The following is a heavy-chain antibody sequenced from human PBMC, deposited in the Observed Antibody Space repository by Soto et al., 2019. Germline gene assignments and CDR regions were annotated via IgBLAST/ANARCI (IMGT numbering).Heavy chain of an antibody. V-gene: IGHV4-30-4*01. D-gene: IGHD6-13*01. CDR2: IYHTGST. J-gene: IGHJ5*02. CDR3: ARGGSVAAAGPFANWFDP. Sequence: SETLSLTCTVSGGSMSRGDYYWSWIRQPPGKGLEWIGFIYHTGSTYYSPSLKSRVTISVDTSKNQFSLKLSSVTAADTAVYYCARGGSVAAAGPFANWFDPWGQGTLVTVSS. CDR1: GGSMSRGDYY.